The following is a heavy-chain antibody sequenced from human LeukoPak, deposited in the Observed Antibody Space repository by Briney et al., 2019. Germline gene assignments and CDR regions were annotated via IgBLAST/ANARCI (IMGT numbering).Heavy chain of an antibody. Sequence: GASVKVSCKASGYIFANYGISWGWQGPGRGLEWMGWISVYSDVSNYAQSLQGRVTMTTDTSTTTAYMELRSLRVDDTAVYYCARDFGLAATEGGYWGQGTLVTVSS. V-gene: IGHV1-18*01. CDR3: ARDFGLAATEGGY. CDR2: ISVYSDVS. CDR1: GYIFANYG. J-gene: IGHJ4*02. D-gene: IGHD6-13*01.